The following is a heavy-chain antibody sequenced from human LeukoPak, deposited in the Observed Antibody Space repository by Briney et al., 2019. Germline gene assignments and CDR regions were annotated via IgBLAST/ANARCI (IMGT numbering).Heavy chain of an antibody. CDR3: ARHIGLTTRYFDY. D-gene: IGHD4/OR15-4a*01. CDR1: GYTFTNYW. CDR2: IYPGDSDT. V-gene: IGHV5-51*01. J-gene: IGHJ4*02. Sequence: GESLKISCEGSGYTFTNYWIGWVRQMPGKGLEWMGMIYPGDSDTRYSPSFQGHVTISADKSITTAYLQWSSLKASDTAMYYCARHIGLTTRYFDYWGQGTLVTVSS.